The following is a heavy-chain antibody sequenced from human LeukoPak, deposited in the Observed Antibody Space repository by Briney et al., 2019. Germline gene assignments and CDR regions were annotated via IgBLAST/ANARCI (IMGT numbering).Heavy chain of an antibody. Sequence: ASVKSSCKASGYTFISNYMHWMRQAPVQGLEGRGISKASGCSTSYAQKFQGRVTMTRDMSTSTVYMELSSLRSEDTAVYYCARVGHDGGSYGYWGQGPLVTVSS. CDR1: GYTFISNY. CDR3: ARVGHDGGSYGY. J-gene: IGHJ4*02. D-gene: IGHD3-16*01. CDR2: SKASGCST. V-gene: IGHV1-46*01.